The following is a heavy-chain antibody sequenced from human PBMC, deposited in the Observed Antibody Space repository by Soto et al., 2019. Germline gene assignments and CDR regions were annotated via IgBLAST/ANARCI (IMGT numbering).Heavy chain of an antibody. CDR2: TYYRSKWYN. CDR1: EESVSSSGAA. V-gene: IGHV6-1*01. Sequence: SQTLSLTGAISEESVSSSGAAWNWIRQSPSRGLEWLGRTYYRSKWYNDYAVSVKSRITINSDTSKNQFSLQLSSVTPEDTAVYYCARDRYYFECWGQGTQVTVSS. J-gene: IGHJ4*02. CDR3: ARDRYYFEC.